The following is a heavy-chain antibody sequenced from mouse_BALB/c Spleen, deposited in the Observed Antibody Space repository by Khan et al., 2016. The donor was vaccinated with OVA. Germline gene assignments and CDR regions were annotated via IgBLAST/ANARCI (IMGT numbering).Heavy chain of an antibody. Sequence: QVQLLQSGAELVRPGASVKLSCKASAFTFTSYWMNWVKQRPGQGLEWIGMIDPSDSETHYNQMFKDKATLTVDKSSSTAYMQLSSLTSEDSADYYCARYRIEAMDYWGQGTSVTVSS. CDR2: IDPSDSET. V-gene: IGHV1-61*01. J-gene: IGHJ4*01. CDR3: ARYRIEAMDY. CDR1: AFTFTSYW.